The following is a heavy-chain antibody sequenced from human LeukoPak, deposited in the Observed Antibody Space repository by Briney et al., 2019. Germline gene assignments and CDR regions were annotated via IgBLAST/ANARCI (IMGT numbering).Heavy chain of an antibody. Sequence: AASVKVSCKASGYTFTSYGISWVRQAPGQGLEWMGWISAYNGNTNYAQKFQGRVTITADKSTSTAYMELSRLRSEDTAVYYCARAVQVTTGGLFDYWGQGTLVTVSS. CDR3: ARAVQVTTGGLFDY. CDR1: GYTFTSYG. J-gene: IGHJ4*02. V-gene: IGHV1-18*01. D-gene: IGHD4-17*01. CDR2: ISAYNGNT.